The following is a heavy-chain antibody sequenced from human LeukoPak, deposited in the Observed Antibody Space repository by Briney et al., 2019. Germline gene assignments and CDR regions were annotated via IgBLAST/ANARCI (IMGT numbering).Heavy chain of an antibody. V-gene: IGHV4-31*03. CDR1: GASISSGGYY. CDR2: IYYSGST. J-gene: IGHJ5*02. CDR3: ARGRHSSSWYWISWFDP. D-gene: IGHD6-13*01. Sequence: PSETLFLTCTVSGASISSGGYYWSWIRQHPGQGLDWIGCIYYSGSTYYSPSLKSRVTISVDTSMNQFSLKLSSVTAADTAVYYCARGRHSSSWYWISWFDPWGQGTLVTVSS.